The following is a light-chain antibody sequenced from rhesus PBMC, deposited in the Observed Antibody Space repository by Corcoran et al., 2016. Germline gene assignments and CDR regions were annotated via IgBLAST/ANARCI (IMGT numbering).Light chain of an antibody. Sequence: DIVMTQNPLSLPVTPGEPAAISCRSSQSLLYSDGKTYLDWYLQKPGQSPQLLIYEVSHRASGVPDRFSGSGSGTDFTLKISRVEAEDVGVYYCMQGMQVPYSFGQGTKVEIK. CDR1: QSLLYSDGKTY. J-gene: IGKJ2*01. V-gene: IGKV2-90*01. CDR3: MQGMQVPYS. CDR2: EVS.